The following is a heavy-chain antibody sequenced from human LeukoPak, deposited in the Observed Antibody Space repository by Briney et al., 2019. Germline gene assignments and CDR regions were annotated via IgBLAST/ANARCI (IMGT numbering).Heavy chain of an antibody. CDR1: GDSISTPNYY. J-gene: IGHJ5*02. Sequence: SETLSLTCTVSGDSISTPNYYWAWIRLPPGKGLEYIGTLYYSGTTYYNPSLKSRVTISVDTSNNQFSLSLSFVTAADSAIYYCARHRYHDSRAYLPGWFDPWGQGTLVTVSS. CDR2: LYYSGTT. CDR3: ARHRYHDSRAYLPGWFDP. V-gene: IGHV4-39*01. D-gene: IGHD3-22*01.